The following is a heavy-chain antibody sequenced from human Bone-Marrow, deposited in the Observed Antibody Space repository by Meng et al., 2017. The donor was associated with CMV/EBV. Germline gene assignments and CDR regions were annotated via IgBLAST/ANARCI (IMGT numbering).Heavy chain of an antibody. J-gene: IGHJ4*02. V-gene: IGHV4-4*07. CDR1: GVSIRNYY. D-gene: IGHD4-17*01. Sequence: TLSLTCTVSGVSIRNYYWSWIRQSAGKGLEWIGRIYTTESTNYNPSLRSRVTMSVDTSKKQFSLRLSSVTAADTAVHYCARGLTVLDYWGQGTLVTVSS. CDR2: IYTTEST. CDR3: ARGLTVLDY.